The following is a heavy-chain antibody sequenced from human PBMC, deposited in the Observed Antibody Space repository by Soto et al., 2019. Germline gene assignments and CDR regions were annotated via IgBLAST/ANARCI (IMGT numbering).Heavy chain of an antibody. CDR1: GGSISNGDYY. D-gene: IGHD2-2*01. V-gene: IGHV4-30-4*01. J-gene: IGHJ4*02. CDR2: IYYSGST. Sequence: LSLTCTVSGGSISNGDYYGTWLRQPPGKGLEWIGYIYYSGSTYYNPSLKSRVTISVDTSKNQFSLKLSSVTAADTAVYYCARVFRYCSSTSCGPYIDYWGQGTLVTVSS. CDR3: ARVFRYCSSTSCGPYIDY.